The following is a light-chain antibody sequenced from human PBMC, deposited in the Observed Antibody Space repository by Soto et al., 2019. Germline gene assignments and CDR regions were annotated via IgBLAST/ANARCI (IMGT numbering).Light chain of an antibody. Sequence: DIQMTKSPSSLSASVGDRVTITCRASQSISSYLNWYQQKPGKAPKLLIYAASSLQSGVPSRFSGSGFGTEFSLTISSLQPDDFGSYYCQHTRTFGQGTKVEMK. J-gene: IGKJ1*01. CDR1: QSISSY. CDR3: QHTRT. V-gene: IGKV1-39*01. CDR2: AAS.